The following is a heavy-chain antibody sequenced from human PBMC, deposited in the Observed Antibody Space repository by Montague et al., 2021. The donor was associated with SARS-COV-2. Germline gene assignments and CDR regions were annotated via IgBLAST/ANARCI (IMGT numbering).Heavy chain of an antibody. CDR1: GYSITSNYY. Sequence: SETLSLTCTVSGYSITSNYYWGWLRHPPGKVLEWIGCSYHSGTTHYHPSLNSRVTISLDTSNNHFSLKVTSVTAADTAVYYCAGAPYYGPGKPYQFDYWGRGTLVTVSS. J-gene: IGHJ4*02. V-gene: IGHV4-38-2*02. CDR2: SYHSGTT. CDR3: AGAPYYGPGKPYQFDY. D-gene: IGHD3-10*01.